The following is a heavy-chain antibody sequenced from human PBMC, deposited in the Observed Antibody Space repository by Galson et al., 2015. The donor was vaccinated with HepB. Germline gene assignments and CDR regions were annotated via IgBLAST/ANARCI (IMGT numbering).Heavy chain of an antibody. D-gene: IGHD3-10*01. CDR3: ARDRNTIIRGIITNNWFDP. CDR1: GLAITGNY. J-gene: IGHJ5*02. CDR2: ISGGGST. V-gene: IGHV3-53*01. Sequence: SLRLSCAVSGLAITGNYMTWVRQAPGKGLEWVSTISGGGSTYYADSVKGRFTISGDISKNTVYLQMNSLGAEDTAFYYCARDRNTIIRGIITNNWFDPWGPGTPVTVSS.